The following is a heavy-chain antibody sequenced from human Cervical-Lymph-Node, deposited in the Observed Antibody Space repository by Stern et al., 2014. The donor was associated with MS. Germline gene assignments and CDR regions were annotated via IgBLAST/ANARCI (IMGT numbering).Heavy chain of an antibody. CDR2: IIPICGTA. CDR3: ARDGRHRDNYGLDV. V-gene: IGHV1-69*01. J-gene: IGHJ6*02. CDR1: GGTFNVYA. D-gene: IGHD2-15*01. Sequence: VQLGQSGAEVKKPGSSVKVSCQASGGTFNVYAINWLRQAPGQGLEWMGGIIPICGTANYAQKFQGRVTITADESTRTSSMQLSSLRSNDAAVYYCARDGRHRDNYGLDVWGQGTTVIVSS.